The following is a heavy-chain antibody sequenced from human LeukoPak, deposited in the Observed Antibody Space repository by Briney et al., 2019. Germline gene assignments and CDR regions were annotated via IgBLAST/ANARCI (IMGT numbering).Heavy chain of an antibody. J-gene: IGHJ5*02. V-gene: IGHV1-69*05. Sequence: GASVKVSCKASGGTFSSYAISWVRQAPGQGLEWMGRIIPIFGTANYALKFQGRVTITTDESTSTAYMELSSLRSEDTAVYYCARVPPVNPNWFDPWGQGTLVTVSS. CDR2: IIPIFGTA. CDR1: GGTFSSYA. CDR3: ARVPPVNPNWFDP.